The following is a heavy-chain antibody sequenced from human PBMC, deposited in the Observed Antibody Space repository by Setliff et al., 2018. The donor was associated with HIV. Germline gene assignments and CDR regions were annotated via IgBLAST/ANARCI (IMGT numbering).Heavy chain of an antibody. Sequence: SETLSLTCAVSGYAISSGYYWGWIRRPPGKGLEWIGSIYARGSTYYNPSLKSRVTISVDTSKNQFSLKLSSVTAADTAVYYCARGSLRSWDGSENSYKPYYFDYWGQGTLVTVSS. CDR3: ARGSLRSWDGSENSYKPYYFDY. V-gene: IGHV4-38-2*01. CDR1: GYAISSGYY. J-gene: IGHJ4*02. CDR2: IYARGST. D-gene: IGHD3-10*01.